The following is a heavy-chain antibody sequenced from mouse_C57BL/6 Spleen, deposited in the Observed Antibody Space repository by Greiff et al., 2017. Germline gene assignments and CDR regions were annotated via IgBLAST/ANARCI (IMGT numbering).Heavy chain of an antibody. CDR1: GFTFSNYG. J-gene: IGHJ2*01. D-gene: IGHD2-2*01. CDR2: ISSGGSYT. CDR3: ATHRTMVTTWYYFGY. V-gene: IGHV5-6*01. Sequence: EVQVVESGGDLVKPGGSLKLSCAASGFTFSNYGMSWVRQTPDKRLEWVATISSGGSYTYSPDSVKVRFTITRANAKNTMYLHMSSLKSEDTTMYYCATHRTMVTTWYYFGYWGQVTTLTVSS.